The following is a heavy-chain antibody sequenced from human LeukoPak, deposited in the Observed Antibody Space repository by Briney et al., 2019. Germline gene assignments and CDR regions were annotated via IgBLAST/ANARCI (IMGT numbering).Heavy chain of an antibody. J-gene: IGHJ4*02. CDR2: ISAYNGNT. V-gene: IGHV1-18*01. D-gene: IGHD5-12*01. Sequence: ASVKVSCKASGYTFTSYGISWVRQAPGQGLEWMGWISAYNGNTNYAQKLLGRVSMTADTSTSTAYMELRSLTSDDTAVYYCARSGRGTYYYFDLWGQGTLVTVSS. CDR1: GYTFTSYG. CDR3: ARSGRGTYYYFDL.